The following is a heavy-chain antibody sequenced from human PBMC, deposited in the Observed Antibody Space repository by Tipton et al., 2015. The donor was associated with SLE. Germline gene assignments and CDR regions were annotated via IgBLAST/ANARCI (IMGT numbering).Heavy chain of an antibody. CDR1: GFTFSDYY. CDR2: ISSSSSYT. D-gene: IGHD6-19*01. Sequence: SLRLSCAASGFTFSDYYMSWIRQAPGKGLEWVSYISSSSSYTNYADSVKGRFTISRDNAKNSLYLQMNSLRAEDTAVYYCARGVRLWGRGWDFYFGSGGQGTLPPASS. J-gene: IGHJ4*02. CDR3: ARGVRLWGRGWDFYFGS. V-gene: IGHV3-11*06.